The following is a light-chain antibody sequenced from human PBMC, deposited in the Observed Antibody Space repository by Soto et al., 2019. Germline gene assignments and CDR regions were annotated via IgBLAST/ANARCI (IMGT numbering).Light chain of an antibody. CDR3: QQYGTSPRT. CDR2: GAS. V-gene: IGKV3-20*01. J-gene: IGKJ1*01. CDR1: QSINSNY. Sequence: EIVLTQSQGTLSLSALERAPLXCRPSQSINSNYLAWYQLKPGQAPRLLIYGASIRATAIPDRFSGSVSGTDFTLTISRLDPEDFAVYFCQQYGTSPRTFGQGTKVDIK.